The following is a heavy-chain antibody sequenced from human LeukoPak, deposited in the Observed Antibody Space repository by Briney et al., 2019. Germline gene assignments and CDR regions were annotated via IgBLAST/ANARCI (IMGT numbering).Heavy chain of an antibody. V-gene: IGHV4-38-2*01. Sequence: SSETLSLTCAVSGYSISSGYYCGWIRQPPGKGLEWIGSIYHSGSTYYNPSLKSRVTISVDTSKNQFSLKLSSVTAADTAVYYCARHDYSNYVGYYYYYMDVWGKGTTVTVSS. D-gene: IGHD4-11*01. CDR1: GYSISSGYY. J-gene: IGHJ6*03. CDR3: ARHDYSNYVGYYYYYMDV. CDR2: IYHSGST.